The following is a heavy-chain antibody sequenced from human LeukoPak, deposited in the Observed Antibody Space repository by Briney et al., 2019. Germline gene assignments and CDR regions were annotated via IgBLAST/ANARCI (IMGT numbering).Heavy chain of an antibody. CDR3: SRDDGPFGGVRFDH. Sequence: WASVKVSYKASGYTFTAYGISWVRQAPGQGLEWMGWISANNGNTNYAQKVQGRVTMTRDTSTSTAYMELRSLRYDDTAVYYCSRDDGPFGGVRFDHWGQGTLVTVSS. CDR1: GYTFTAYG. V-gene: IGHV1-18*01. D-gene: IGHD3-16*01. J-gene: IGHJ4*02. CDR2: ISANNGNT.